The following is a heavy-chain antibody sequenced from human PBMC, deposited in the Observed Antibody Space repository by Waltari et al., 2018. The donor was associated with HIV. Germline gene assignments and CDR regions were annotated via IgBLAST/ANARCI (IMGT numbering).Heavy chain of an antibody. D-gene: IGHD3-10*01. CDR3: ARAPEVRGITYGYYCDY. CDR1: GGPIRSSDYY. CDR2: VYYTGTT. Sequence: QFQLQESGPGLVKPSQTLSLTCSVSGGPIRSSDYYWAWIRQPPGKGLEWIGTVYYTGTTYNNPSLESRVTISADTSRNQVSLRLHSVTAEDTAVYYCARAPEVRGITYGYYCDYWGQGALVTVSS. V-gene: IGHV4-39*01. J-gene: IGHJ4*02.